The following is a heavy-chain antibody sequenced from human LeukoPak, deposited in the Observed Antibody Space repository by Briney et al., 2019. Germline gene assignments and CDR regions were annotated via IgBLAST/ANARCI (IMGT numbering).Heavy chain of an antibody. CDR1: GGSFSGYY. Sequence: SETLSLTCAVYGGSFSGYYWSWIRQPPGKGLEWIGEINHSGSTNYNPSLKSRVTISADTSKNQFSLKLSSVTAADTAVYYCALRPDPKYDSSGYYSHYYYGMDVWGQGTTVTVSS. V-gene: IGHV4-34*01. J-gene: IGHJ6*02. CDR3: ALRPDPKYDSSGYYSHYYYGMDV. CDR2: INHSGST. D-gene: IGHD3-22*01.